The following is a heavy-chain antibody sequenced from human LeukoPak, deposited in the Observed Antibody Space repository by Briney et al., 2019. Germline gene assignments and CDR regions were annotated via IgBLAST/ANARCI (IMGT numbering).Heavy chain of an antibody. CDR3: ARGGWSHGY. V-gene: IGHV4-59*01. CDR2: IHYTGST. Sequence: SETLSLTCTACGGSINSYYWSWLRQPPGKGMEWIGYIHYTGSTNYNPSLESRVTISVDTSKNQISLKVNSVTAADTAVYHCARGGWSHGYWGQGILVTVSS. J-gene: IGHJ4*02. CDR1: GGSINSYY. D-gene: IGHD2-15*01.